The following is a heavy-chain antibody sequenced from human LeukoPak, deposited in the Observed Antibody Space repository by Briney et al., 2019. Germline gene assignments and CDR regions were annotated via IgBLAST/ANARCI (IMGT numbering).Heavy chain of an antibody. CDR3: ARADSSGYYYPDWFDP. J-gene: IGHJ5*02. CDR1: GGSISSSSNY. Sequence: SETLSLTCTVSGGSISSSSNYWGWIRQPPGKGLEWIGSIYYSGSTYYNPSLKSRVTISVDTSKNQFSLKLSSVTAADTAVYYCARADSSGYYYPDWFDPWGQGTLVTVSS. V-gene: IGHV4-39*07. D-gene: IGHD3-22*01. CDR2: IYYSGST.